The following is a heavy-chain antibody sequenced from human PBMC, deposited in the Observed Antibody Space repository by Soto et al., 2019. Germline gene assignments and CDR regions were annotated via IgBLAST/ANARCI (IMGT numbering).Heavy chain of an antibody. D-gene: IGHD2-2*01. Sequence: EVQLVESGGGLVQPGGSLRLSCAASGFTFSNAWMSWVRQAPGKGLEWVGRIKSKTDGGTTDYAAPVKGRFTISRDDSKNTLYLQMNSLKTEDTAVYYCTTGRRDIVVVPAAIDYWGQGTLVTVSS. CDR3: TTGRRDIVVVPAAIDY. CDR2: IKSKTDGGTT. V-gene: IGHV3-15*01. CDR1: GFTFSNAW. J-gene: IGHJ4*02.